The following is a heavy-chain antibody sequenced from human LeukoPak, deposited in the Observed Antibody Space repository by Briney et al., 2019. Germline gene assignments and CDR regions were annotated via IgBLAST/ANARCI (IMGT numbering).Heavy chain of an antibody. CDR3: GRDQGIGVYWYWYFDL. CDR1: GGSITSSY. Sequence: PSETLSLTCTVSGGSITSSYWNWIRQPAGRGLEWIGRLSSSGTTYNPSLKSRVTMSLDTSKNQFSLRLRSVTAADTAVYYCGRDQGIGVYWYWYFDLWGRGTLITVSS. J-gene: IGHJ2*01. D-gene: IGHD2-8*02. V-gene: IGHV4-4*07. CDR2: LSSSGTT.